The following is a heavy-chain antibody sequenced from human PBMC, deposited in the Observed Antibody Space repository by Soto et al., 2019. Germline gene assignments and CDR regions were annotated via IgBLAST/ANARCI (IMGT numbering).Heavy chain of an antibody. CDR2: ISAYNGNT. J-gene: IGHJ6*02. CDR1: GYTFTSYG. V-gene: IGHV1-18*01. Sequence: QVQLVQSGAEVKKPGASVKVSCKTSGYTFTSYGISWVRQAPGQGLEWMGWISAYNGNTNYAQKLQGRVTMTAHASTSTAYMEVGSVSSDVTAVYYCASVRGSVKLRFLDRGMHVWGQGTTVTVSS. D-gene: IGHD3-3*01. CDR3: ASVRGSVKLRFLDRGMHV.